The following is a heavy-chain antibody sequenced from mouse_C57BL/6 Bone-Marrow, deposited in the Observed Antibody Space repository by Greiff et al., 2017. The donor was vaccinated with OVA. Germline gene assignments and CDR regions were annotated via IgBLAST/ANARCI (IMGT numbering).Heavy chain of an antibody. CDR2: IRSDGDYI. D-gene: IGHD2-1*01. CDR1: GFTFSSYA. Sequence: EVQLVESGAGLVKPGGSLKLSCAASGFTFSSYAMSWVRQTLEKRLEWVAYIRSDGDYIYDADTVKGRFTVTRDNSRNTLYLQMSSLESEDTAMYYVTRLLDAMDYWGQGTSVTVSA. J-gene: IGHJ4*01. V-gene: IGHV5-9-1*02. CDR3: TRLLDAMDY.